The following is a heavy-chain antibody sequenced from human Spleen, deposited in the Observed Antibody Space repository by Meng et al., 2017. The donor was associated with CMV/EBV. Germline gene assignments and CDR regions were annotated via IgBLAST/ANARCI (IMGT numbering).Heavy chain of an antibody. D-gene: IGHD3-3*01. Sequence: GESLKISCAASGFTFSSYPIHWVRQAPGKGLEWVAVISHDGRNRHYVDSVKGRFSISRDNAKNSLYLQMNSLRAEDTALYYCARVNRWSGMPYCFDYWGQGTLVTVSS. CDR2: ISHDGRNR. CDR3: ARVNRWSGMPYCFDY. CDR1: GFTFSSYP. J-gene: IGHJ4*02. V-gene: IGHV3-30*04.